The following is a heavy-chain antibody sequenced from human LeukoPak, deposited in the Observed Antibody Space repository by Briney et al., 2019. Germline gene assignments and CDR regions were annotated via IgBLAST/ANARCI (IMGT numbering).Heavy chain of an antibody. D-gene: IGHD3-22*01. Sequence: SETLSLTCAVSGGSILSYYWSWIRQPPGKGLEWLGSIFYSGSTTYSPSLQSLVTMSADTSRDQSSRKLTSVTAADTAVYYCARARDYDDSSGFLYWGQGTLVTVSS. CDR3: ARARDYDDSSGFLY. CDR2: IFYSGST. V-gene: IGHV4-59*01. CDR1: GGSILSYY. J-gene: IGHJ4*02.